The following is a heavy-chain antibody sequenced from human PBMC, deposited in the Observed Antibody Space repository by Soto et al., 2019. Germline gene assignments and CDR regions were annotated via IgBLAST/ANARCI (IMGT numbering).Heavy chain of an antibody. CDR1: GYTFTSYG. D-gene: IGHD6-6*01. V-gene: IGHV1-18*04. CDR3: ARDGSIAARNWFDP. CDR2: ISAYNGNT. Sequence: SGKVCFRASGYTFTSYGISWVRQAPGQGLEWMGWISAYNGNTNYAQKLQGRVTMTTDTSTSTAYMELRGLRSDDTAVYYCARDGSIAARNWFDPWGQGTLVTVSS. J-gene: IGHJ5*02.